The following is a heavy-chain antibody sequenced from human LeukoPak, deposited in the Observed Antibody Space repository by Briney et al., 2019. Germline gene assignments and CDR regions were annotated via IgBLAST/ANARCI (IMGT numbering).Heavy chain of an antibody. J-gene: IGHJ1*01. CDR3: ARFYGGNAEYFQD. Sequence: GGSLRLSCGASGFTVNSNYMSWVRQAPGKGLEWVSLIYSGGSTYYADSVKGRFTISRDNSKNTLYLQMNSLRAEDTSVYYCARFYGGNAEYFQDWGQGTLVTVSS. D-gene: IGHD4-23*01. CDR1: GFTVNSNY. V-gene: IGHV3-66*02. CDR2: IYSGGST.